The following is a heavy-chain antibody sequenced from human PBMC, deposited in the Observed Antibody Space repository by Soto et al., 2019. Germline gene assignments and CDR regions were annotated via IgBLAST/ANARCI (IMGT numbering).Heavy chain of an antibody. CDR3: TRDLDDYAWGEFAT. V-gene: IGHV3-48*01. D-gene: IGHD3-16*01. Sequence: EVRLVESGGGLVRPGGSLRLSCAASGFSFSDYAMNWVRQAPGKGPEWVAHINSRSTTIYYADSMKGRFTISRDNAKNSLKQQRNSPRAEDAGVHFCTRDLDDYAWGEFATWGQRTLVTVSS. CDR2: INSRSTTI. CDR1: GFSFSDYA. J-gene: IGHJ5*02.